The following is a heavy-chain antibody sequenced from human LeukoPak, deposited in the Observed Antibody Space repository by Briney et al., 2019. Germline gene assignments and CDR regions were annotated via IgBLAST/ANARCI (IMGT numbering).Heavy chain of an antibody. D-gene: IGHD6-13*01. CDR3: ARESLAAAGMDY. CDR2: ISSSSSYI. CDR1: GFTFSSYS. V-gene: IGHV3-21*01. Sequence: PGGPLRLSCAASGFTFSSYSMNWVRQAPGKGLEWVSSISSSSSYIYYADSVEGRFTISRDNAKNSLYLQMNSLRAEDTAVYYCARESLAAAGMDYWGQGTLVTVSS. J-gene: IGHJ4*02.